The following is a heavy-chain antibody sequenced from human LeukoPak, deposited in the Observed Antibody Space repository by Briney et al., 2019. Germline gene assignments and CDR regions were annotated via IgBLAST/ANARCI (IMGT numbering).Heavy chain of an antibody. Sequence: SETLPLTCTVSGFPITTDFYWGWIRQPPGKGLEWIGSIFHNGNAYYSPYLKSRVTLSIDTSKNQFSLKMISVTAADTAVYYCARVYTGHPGVYWGQGALVTVSS. J-gene: IGHJ4*02. CDR1: GFPITTDFY. D-gene: IGHD5-12*01. V-gene: IGHV4-38-2*02. CDR2: IFHNGNA. CDR3: ARVYTGHPGVY.